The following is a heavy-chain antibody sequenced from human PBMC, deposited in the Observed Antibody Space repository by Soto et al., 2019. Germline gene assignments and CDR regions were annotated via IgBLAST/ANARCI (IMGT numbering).Heavy chain of an antibody. CDR3: ARDRSQYSSGGEDY. Sequence: GGCLRLSCAASGFTFSSYRMSWVRQAPWKGLEWVANIKQDGGEKYYVDSVKGRFTISRDNAKNSLYLQMNSLRAEDTAVYYCARDRSQYSSGGEDYWGQGTLVTVSS. J-gene: IGHJ4*02. CDR2: IKQDGGEK. CDR1: GFTFSSYR. V-gene: IGHV3-7*01. D-gene: IGHD6-19*01.